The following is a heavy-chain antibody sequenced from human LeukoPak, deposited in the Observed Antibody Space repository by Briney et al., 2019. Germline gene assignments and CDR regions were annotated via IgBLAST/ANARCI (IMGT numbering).Heavy chain of an antibody. J-gene: IGHJ4*02. CDR2: IYHSGST. CDR3: ARVYYYSSGTQYYFDY. Sequence: PSGTLSLTCAVSGGSISSSNWWSWVRQPPGKGLEWVGEIYHSGSTNYNPSLKSRVTISVDKSKNQFSLKLSSVTAADTAVYYCARVYYYSSGTQYYFDYRGQGTLVTVSS. CDR1: GGSISSSNW. V-gene: IGHV4-4*02. D-gene: IGHD3-10*01.